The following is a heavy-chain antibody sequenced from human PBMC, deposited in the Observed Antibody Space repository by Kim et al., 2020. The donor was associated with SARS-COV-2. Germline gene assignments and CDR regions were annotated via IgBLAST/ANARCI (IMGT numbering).Heavy chain of an antibody. CDR2: IDYSGGT. Sequence: SETLSLTCTVTGASMSISGYYWAWIRQSPGKGLEWIGTIDYSGGTNYNPSLKSRLSMSVDSSKSQFSMKLTSVTVADTAVYYCASGSAYTWLQAWVHWFDPGGQGTLITVSA. D-gene: IGHD5-12*01. CDR3: ASGSAYTWLQAWVHWFDP. CDR1: GASMSISGYY. J-gene: IGHJ5*02. V-gene: IGHV4-39*01.